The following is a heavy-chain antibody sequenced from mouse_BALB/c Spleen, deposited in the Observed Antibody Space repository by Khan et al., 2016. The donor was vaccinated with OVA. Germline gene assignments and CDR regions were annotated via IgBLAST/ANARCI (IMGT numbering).Heavy chain of an antibody. J-gene: IGHJ4*01. CDR2: ISSGSNTI. Sequence: EVELVESGGGLVQPGGSRKLSCAASGFTFSNFGMHWVRQAPEKGLEWVAYISSGSNTIYYADTVKGRFTISRDNPKNTLFLQMTSLRSGYTAMYYCARRRIYDGYYGGAMDYWGQGTSVTVSS. CDR3: ARRRIYDGYYGGAMDY. V-gene: IGHV5-17*02. D-gene: IGHD2-3*01. CDR1: GFTFSNFG.